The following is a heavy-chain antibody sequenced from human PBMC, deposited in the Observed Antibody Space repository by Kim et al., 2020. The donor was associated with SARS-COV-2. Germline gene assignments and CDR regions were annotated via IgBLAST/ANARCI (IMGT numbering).Heavy chain of an antibody. D-gene: IGHD3-10*01. V-gene: IGHV3-73*01. Sequence: GGFLKLSCAASGFIFSGSSIYWVRQASGKGLEWVGRIRSKARSYATTYGASVKGRFTISRDDSKNTAYLQMNSLKTEDTAVYYCAGYFGSGSTRVDPWGQGTLVTISS. J-gene: IGHJ5*02. CDR2: IRSKARSYAT. CDR3: AGYFGSGSTRVDP. CDR1: GFIFSGSS.